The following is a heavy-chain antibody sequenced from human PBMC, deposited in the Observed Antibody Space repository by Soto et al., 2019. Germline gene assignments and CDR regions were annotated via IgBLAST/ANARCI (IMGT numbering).Heavy chain of an antibody. D-gene: IGHD5-12*01. CDR1: GFTFDDYT. CDR3: AKAPQEDGYNPGPFDY. V-gene: IGHV3-43*01. CDR2: ISWDGGST. Sequence: LRLSCAASGFTFDDYTMHWVRQAPGKGLEWVSLISWDGGSTYYADSVKGRFTISRDNSKNSLYLQMNSLRTEDTALYYCAKAPQEDGYNPGPFDYWGQGTLVTVSS. J-gene: IGHJ4*02.